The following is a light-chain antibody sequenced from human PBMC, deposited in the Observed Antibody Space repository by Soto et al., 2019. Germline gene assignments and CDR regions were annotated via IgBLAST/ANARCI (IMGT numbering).Light chain of an antibody. V-gene: IGLV1-44*01. CDR3: AAWDDSLNSVV. J-gene: IGLJ2*01. CDR1: SSNIGSHS. Sequence: QSVLTQPPSASGTPGQRVTISCSGSSSNIGSHSVNWYQQLPGTAPKLLIYSNNQRPSGVPDRFSGSKSGTSVSLAISGLQSEDEADYYCAAWDDSLNSVVLGGGTNVTVL. CDR2: SNN.